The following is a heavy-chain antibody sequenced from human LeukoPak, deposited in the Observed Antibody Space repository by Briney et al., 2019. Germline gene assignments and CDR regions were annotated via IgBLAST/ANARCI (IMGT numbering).Heavy chain of an antibody. CDR3: ARGGYGDYVDYYYYMDV. D-gene: IGHD4-17*01. V-gene: IGHV1-2*02. CDR1: GYTFTGYY. J-gene: IGHJ6*03. Sequence: ASVKVSCKASGYTFTGYYMHWVRQAHGQGLEWMGWINPNSGGTNFAQKFQGRVTMTRDTSISTAYMELSRLRSDDTAVYYCARGGYGDYVDYYYYMDVWGKGTTVTVSS. CDR2: INPNSGGT.